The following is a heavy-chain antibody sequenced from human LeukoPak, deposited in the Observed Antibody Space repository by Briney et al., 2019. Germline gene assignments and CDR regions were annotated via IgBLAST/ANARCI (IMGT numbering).Heavy chain of an antibody. Sequence: GSLRLSCAVSGFTVSNNYMSWVRQAPGKGLEWVSIIDSVGTSYYADSVKGRFTISRDNSKNSLFLQMNTLRAEDTAVYFCASRRFWGQGTLVTVSS. CDR3: ASRRF. J-gene: IGHJ4*02. CDR2: IDSVGTS. CDR1: GFTVSNNY. V-gene: IGHV3-66*01. D-gene: IGHD4-17*01.